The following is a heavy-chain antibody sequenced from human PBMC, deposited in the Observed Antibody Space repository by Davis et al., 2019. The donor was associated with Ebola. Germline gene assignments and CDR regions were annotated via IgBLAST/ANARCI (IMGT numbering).Heavy chain of an antibody. V-gene: IGHV3-7*01. CDR1: GFTFSSYW. J-gene: IGHJ6*02. CDR2: IKQDGSEK. Sequence: GGSLRLSCAASGFTFSSYWMSWVRPAPGKGLEWVANIKQDGSEKYYVDSVKGRFTISRDNAKNSLYLQMNSLRAEDTAVYYCARDSRYYYGSGSSDIDYYYYYGMDVWGQGTTVTVSS. CDR3: ARDSRYYYGSGSSDIDYYYYYGMDV. D-gene: IGHD3-10*01.